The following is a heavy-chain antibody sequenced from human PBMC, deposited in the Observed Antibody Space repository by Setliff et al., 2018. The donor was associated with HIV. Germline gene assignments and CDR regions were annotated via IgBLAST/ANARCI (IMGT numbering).Heavy chain of an antibody. J-gene: IGHJ6*03. Sequence: GGSLRLSCAASGFTFSSCSMNWVRQAPGKGLEWVSVIYSAGNTYYADSVKGRFIISRDNSKNTLYLQMNSLRTEDTAVYYCARDRDGVGNDYMDVWGKGTTVTVSS. D-gene: IGHD3-10*01. CDR1: GFTFSSCS. V-gene: IGHV3-66*02. CDR3: ARDRDGVGNDYMDV. CDR2: IYSAGNT.